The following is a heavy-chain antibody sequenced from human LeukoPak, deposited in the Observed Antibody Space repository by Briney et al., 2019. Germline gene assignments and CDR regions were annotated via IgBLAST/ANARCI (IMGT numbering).Heavy chain of an antibody. D-gene: IGHD5-18*01. CDR2: ICPVDSDI. CDR3: ARLIFNSYGYYFDF. V-gene: IGHV5-51*01. Sequence: KHGESLNISCKGSGYSFTSYWIAWVRQMPGKGLEWMGSICPVDSDIRYSPSFQGQVTIAADKSISTAYLQWSSLKASDTAMYYCARLIFNSYGYYFDFWGQGTLVTVSS. J-gene: IGHJ4*02. CDR1: GYSFTSYW.